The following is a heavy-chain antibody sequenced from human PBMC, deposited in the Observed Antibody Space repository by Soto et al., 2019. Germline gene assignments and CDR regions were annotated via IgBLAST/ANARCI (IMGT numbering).Heavy chain of an antibody. CDR2: ISGYNGHT. J-gene: IGHJ6*02. D-gene: IGHD3-16*01. Sequence: QVQLVQSGAEVRKPGASVKVSCKASGYTFTTYGISLVRQAPGQGLEWMGWISGYNGHTKYAQKFQGRVTMTTDTSTSTVYMDLRSLRSDDTAVYYCAREGEMPYYYYGLDVWGQGTTVTVSS. V-gene: IGHV1-18*01. CDR1: GYTFTTYG. CDR3: AREGEMPYYYYGLDV.